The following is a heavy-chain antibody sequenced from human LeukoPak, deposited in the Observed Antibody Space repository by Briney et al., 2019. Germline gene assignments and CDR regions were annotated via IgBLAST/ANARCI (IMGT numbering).Heavy chain of an antibody. CDR1: GGTFISYA. Sequence: SVKVSCKASGGTFISYAISWVGQAPGQGLEWMGGIIPIFGTANYAQKFQGRVTITADESTSTAYMELSSLRSEDTAVYYCAGERRYSGYWDYWGQGTLVTVSS. D-gene: IGHD5-12*01. CDR2: IIPIFGTA. V-gene: IGHV1-69*13. CDR3: AGERRYSGYWDY. J-gene: IGHJ4*02.